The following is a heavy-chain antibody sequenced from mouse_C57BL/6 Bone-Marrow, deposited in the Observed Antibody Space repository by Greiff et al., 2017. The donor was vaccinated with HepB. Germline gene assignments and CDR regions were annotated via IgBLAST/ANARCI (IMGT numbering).Heavy chain of an antibody. CDR2: IDPENGDT. CDR1: GFNIKDDY. Sequence: EVQLQQSGAELVRPGASVKLSCTASGFNIKDDYMHWVKQRPEQGLEWIGWIDPENGDTEYASKFQGKATITADTSSNTAYLQLSSLTSEDTAVYYCTTGCLDAYWGQGTLVTVSA. CDR3: TTGCLDAY. V-gene: IGHV14-4*01. J-gene: IGHJ3*01.